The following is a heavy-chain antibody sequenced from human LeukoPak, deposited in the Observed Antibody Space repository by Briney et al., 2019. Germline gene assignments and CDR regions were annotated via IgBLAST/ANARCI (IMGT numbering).Heavy chain of an antibody. CDR2: INPNSGGT. D-gene: IGHD3-3*01. V-gene: IGHV1-2*02. CDR1: GYTFNAYY. Sequence: ASVKVSCKTSGYTFNAYYMHWVRQAPGQGLEWMGWINPNSGGTNYAQKFQGRVTMTRDTSISTAYMELSRLRSDDAAVYYCARVRQLRFLEWLSYYYYMDVWGKGTTVTVSS. J-gene: IGHJ6*03. CDR3: ARVRQLRFLEWLSYYYYMDV.